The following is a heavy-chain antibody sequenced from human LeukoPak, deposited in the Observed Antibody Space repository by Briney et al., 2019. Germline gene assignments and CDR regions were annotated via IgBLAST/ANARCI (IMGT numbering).Heavy chain of an antibody. CDR1: GGTFSSYA. CDR2: IIPIFGKA. Sequence: SVTVSCKASGGTFSSYAISWVRQAPGQGLEWMGGIIPIFGKANYAQKIQGRVTITADESTSTAYMELSSLRSEDTAVYYCARETVVVPAAPWGYFDYWGQGTLVTVSS. D-gene: IGHD2-2*01. V-gene: IGHV1-69*01. J-gene: IGHJ4*02. CDR3: ARETVVVPAAPWGYFDY.